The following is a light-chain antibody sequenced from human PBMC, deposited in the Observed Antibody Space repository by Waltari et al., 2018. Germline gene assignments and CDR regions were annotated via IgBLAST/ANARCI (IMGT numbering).Light chain of an antibody. V-gene: IGKV1-39*01. Sequence: DIQMTQSPPSLSASVVDRVTITCRASQNIRTYLNWYQQTPGKAPRLLIYAAYTLRSGVPARFSASGSGTNFTLTISSLQPEDFATFYCQQTYSDPRTFGGGTKV. CDR1: QNIRTY. CDR3: QQTYSDPRT. J-gene: IGKJ4*01. CDR2: AAY.